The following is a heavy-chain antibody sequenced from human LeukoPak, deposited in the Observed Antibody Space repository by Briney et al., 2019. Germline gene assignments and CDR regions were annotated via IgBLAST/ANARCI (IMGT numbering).Heavy chain of an antibody. CDR2: INLNSGGI. Sequence: ASVTLCFSSSASSFTVCSKHLRWDPPAQGHGRKGWINLNSGGINYAGKFQGRVSMTRGRFISTADIELSRLRSNDTAVYYCARDASGSYPFPPNVFDHWGQGTLVTVSS. CDR3: ARDASGSYPFPPNVFDH. D-gene: IGHD1-26*01. J-gene: IGHJ4*02. V-gene: IGHV1-2*02. CDR1: ASSFTVCS.